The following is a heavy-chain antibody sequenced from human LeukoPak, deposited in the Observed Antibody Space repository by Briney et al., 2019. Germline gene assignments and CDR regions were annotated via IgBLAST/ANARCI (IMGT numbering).Heavy chain of an antibody. CDR2: IKTDGSDK. CDR1: GFTFSNYW. CDR3: TVDTAMVDHY. Sequence: GGSLRLSCAASGFTFSNYWMSWVRQAPGKGPEWVGDIKTDGSDKYYVGSVKGRFTISRDNAKNTLYLQMNSLRAEDTAVYYCTVDTAMVDHYWGQGTLVTVSS. D-gene: IGHD5-18*01. V-gene: IGHV3-7*01. J-gene: IGHJ4*02.